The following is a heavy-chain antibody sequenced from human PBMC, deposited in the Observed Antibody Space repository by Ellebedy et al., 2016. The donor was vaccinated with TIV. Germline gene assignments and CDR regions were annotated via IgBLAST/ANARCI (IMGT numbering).Heavy chain of an antibody. V-gene: IGHV3-21*01. CDR1: GFTFSSYS. CDR2: ISSSSSYI. Sequence: GESLKISXAASGFTFSSYSMNWVRQAPGKGLEWVSSISSSSSYIYYADSVKGRFTISRDNAKNSLYLQMNSLRAEDTAVYYCARAQNYYDSSGYHDYWGQGTLVTVSS. D-gene: IGHD3-22*01. CDR3: ARAQNYYDSSGYHDY. J-gene: IGHJ4*02.